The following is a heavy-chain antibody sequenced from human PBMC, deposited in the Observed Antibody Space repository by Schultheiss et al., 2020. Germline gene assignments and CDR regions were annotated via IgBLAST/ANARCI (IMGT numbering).Heavy chain of an antibody. CDR1: GFTFSSYA. J-gene: IGHJ5*02. CDR2: ISYYGSNK. CDR3: ARERPPYSSGHNWFDP. D-gene: IGHD6-19*01. V-gene: IGHV3-30-3*01. Sequence: GGSLRLSCAASGFTFSSYAMHWVRQAPGKGLEWVAVISYYGSNKYYADSVKGRFTISRDNSKNTLYLQMNSLRAEDTAVYYCARERPPYSSGHNWFDPWGQGTLVTVS.